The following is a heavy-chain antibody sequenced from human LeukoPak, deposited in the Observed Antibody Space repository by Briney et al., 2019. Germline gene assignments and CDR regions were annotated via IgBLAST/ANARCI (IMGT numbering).Heavy chain of an antibody. CDR2: INHSRST. Sequence: PSETLSLTCAVYGGSFSGYYWTWIRQPPGKGLEWIGEINHSRSTNYNPSLKSRVTISVDTSKNQFSLKLSSVTAADTAVYYCARSATGRVLDYWGQGTLVTVSS. J-gene: IGHJ4*02. V-gene: IGHV4-34*01. CDR1: GGSFSGYY. D-gene: IGHD3-10*01. CDR3: ARSATGRVLDY.